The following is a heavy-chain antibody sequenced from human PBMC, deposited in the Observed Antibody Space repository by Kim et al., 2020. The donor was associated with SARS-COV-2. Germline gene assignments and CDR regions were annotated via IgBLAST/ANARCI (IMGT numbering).Heavy chain of an antibody. CDR2: IYYSGST. J-gene: IGHJ6*02. Sequence: SETLSLTCTVSGGSISSYYWSWIRQPPGKGLEWIGYIYYSGSTNYNPSLKSRVTISVDTSKNQFSLKLSSVTAADTAVYYCARVPTTYDFWSGYSGGYYGMDVWGQGTTVTVSS. CDR1: GGSISSYY. V-gene: IGHV4-59*13. D-gene: IGHD3-3*01. CDR3: ARVPTTYDFWSGYSGGYYGMDV.